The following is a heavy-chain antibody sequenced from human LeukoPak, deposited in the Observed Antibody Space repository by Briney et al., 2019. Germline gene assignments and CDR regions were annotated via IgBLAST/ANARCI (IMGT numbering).Heavy chain of an antibody. Sequence: ASVKVSSKASGYTYTSYGISWVRQAPGQGLEWMGWISAYNGNTNYAQKLQGRVTMTTDTSTSTAYMELRSLRSDDTAVYYCARMAYYDFWSGSFDTGPFDYWGQGTLVTVSS. D-gene: IGHD3-3*01. CDR3: ARMAYYDFWSGSFDTGPFDY. V-gene: IGHV1-18*01. J-gene: IGHJ4*02. CDR1: GYTYTSYG. CDR2: ISAYNGNT.